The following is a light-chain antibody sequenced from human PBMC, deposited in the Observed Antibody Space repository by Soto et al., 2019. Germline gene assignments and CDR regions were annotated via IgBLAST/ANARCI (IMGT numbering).Light chain of an antibody. V-gene: IGKV3-20*01. CDR2: GAS. CDR1: QSVYSDF. J-gene: IGKJ4*01. Sequence: IVLTQSPGTLSLSPGERATLSCRTSQSVYSDFLAWYQQKPGQAPRLLIYGASSRATGIPHRFSGSGSGTDFTLTISRLEPEDFAVYYCQQYGSSPLTFGGGIKVEIK. CDR3: QQYGSSPLT.